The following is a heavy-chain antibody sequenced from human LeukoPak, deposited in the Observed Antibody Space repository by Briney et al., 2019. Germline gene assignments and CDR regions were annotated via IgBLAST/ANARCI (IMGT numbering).Heavy chain of an antibody. CDR1: GYNFTSHW. J-gene: IGHJ4*02. CDR2: LDPSDSYT. V-gene: IGHV5-10-1*01. CDR3: AGLRDGSLDY. Sequence: KPGESLRISCKGSGYNFTSHWISWVRQMPGKGLEWMGRLDPSDSYTNYSPSFQGHVTISADNSISTAYLQWSSLKASDTAVYYCAGLRDGSLDYWGQGTLVTVSS.